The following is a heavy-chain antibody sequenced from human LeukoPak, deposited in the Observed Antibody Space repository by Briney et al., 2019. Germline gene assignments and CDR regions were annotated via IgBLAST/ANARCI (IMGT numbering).Heavy chain of an antibody. CDR3: ARVLYSSSWYYFDY. D-gene: IGHD6-13*01. CDR1: GGSFSGYY. J-gene: IGHJ4*02. CDR2: INHSGST. Sequence: SETLSLTCAVYGGSFSGYYWSWIRQPPGKGLEWIGEINHSGSTNYNPSLKSRVTISVDTSKNQFSLKLSSVTAANTAVYYCARVLYSSSWYYFDYWGQGTLVTVPS. V-gene: IGHV4-34*01.